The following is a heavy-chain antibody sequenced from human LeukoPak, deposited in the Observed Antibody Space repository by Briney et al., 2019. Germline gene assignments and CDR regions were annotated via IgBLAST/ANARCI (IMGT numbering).Heavy chain of an antibody. CDR3: ARETYYYDSSGSYYFDY. D-gene: IGHD3-22*01. J-gene: IGHJ4*02. Sequence: SSGSTIYYADSVKGRFTISRDNAKNSLYLQMNSLRAEDTAVYYCARETYYYDSSGSYYFDYWGQGTLVTVSS. CDR2: SSGSTI. V-gene: IGHV3-11*01.